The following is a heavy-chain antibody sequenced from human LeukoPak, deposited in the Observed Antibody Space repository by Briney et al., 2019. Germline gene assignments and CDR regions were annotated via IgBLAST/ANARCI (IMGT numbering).Heavy chain of an antibody. CDR3: ASYGDPNDAFDI. CDR1: GYSLTDLS. CDR2: FDPDYGET. J-gene: IGHJ3*02. V-gene: IGHV1-24*01. Sequence: ASVKVSCKVSGYSLTDLSMHWVRQAPGQGLEWMGGFDPDYGETFYAQKLQGRVTMTEDTSADTAYMELSSLRPDDTAVYYCASYGDPNDAFDIWGQGTVVTVSS. D-gene: IGHD2-21*02.